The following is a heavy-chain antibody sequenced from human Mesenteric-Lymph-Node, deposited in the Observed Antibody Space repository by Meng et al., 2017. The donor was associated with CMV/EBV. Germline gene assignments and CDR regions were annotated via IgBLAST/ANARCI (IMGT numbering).Heavy chain of an antibody. CDR2: IKQDGSEK. V-gene: IGHV3-7*04. CDR3: ARALALDV. Sequence: GESLKISCVASGFTFSSYEMNWVRQAPGKGLEWVANIKQDGSEKYYVDSVKGRFTISRDNAKNSLYLQMNSLRAEDTAVYYCARALALDVWGQGTTVTVSS. CDR1: GFTFSSYE. J-gene: IGHJ6*02.